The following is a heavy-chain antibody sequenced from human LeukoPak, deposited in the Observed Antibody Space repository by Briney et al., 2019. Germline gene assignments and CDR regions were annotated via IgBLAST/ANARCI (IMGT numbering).Heavy chain of an antibody. CDR2: ISSGSSYT. J-gene: IGHJ4*02. Sequence: GGSLRLSCAASGFTFSDHYMNWIRQAPGKGLEWVSYISSGSSYTNYADSVKGRFTISRDNSKNTLYLQMISLRAEDTAVYYCAKHVGYCSSSACHFDYWGQGTLVTVSS. CDR1: GFTFSDHY. CDR3: AKHVGYCSSSACHFDY. V-gene: IGHV3-11*03. D-gene: IGHD2-2*01.